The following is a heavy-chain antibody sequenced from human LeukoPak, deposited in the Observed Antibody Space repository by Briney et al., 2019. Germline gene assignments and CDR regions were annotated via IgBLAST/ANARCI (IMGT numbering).Heavy chain of an antibody. CDR1: GFTFSSYS. J-gene: IGHJ4*02. V-gene: IGHV3-48*04. Sequence: PGGSLRLSCAASGFTFSSYSMNWVRQAPGKGLEWVSYISSSSSTIYYADSVKGRFTISRDNAKNSLYLQMNSLRAEDTAVYYCARGPYSSSWYGLGSHSFDYWGQGTLVAVSS. CDR3: ARGPYSSSWYGLGSHSFDY. D-gene: IGHD6-13*01. CDR2: ISSSSSTI.